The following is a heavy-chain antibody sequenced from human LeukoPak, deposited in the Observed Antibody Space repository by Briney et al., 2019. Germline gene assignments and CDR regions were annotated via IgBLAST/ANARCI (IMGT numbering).Heavy chain of an antibody. CDR2: LDSSGST. Sequence: SETLSLTCKVSGGSISGYYWSWIRQPAGKGLEWIGRLDSSGSTNYNSSLKSRVTMSIDRSQFSLRLTSVTAADTAIYYCARGASCGSKCFFDYWGQGILVTVSS. V-gene: IGHV4-4*07. J-gene: IGHJ4*02. D-gene: IGHD2-21*01. CDR3: ARGASCGSKCFFDY. CDR1: GGSISGYY.